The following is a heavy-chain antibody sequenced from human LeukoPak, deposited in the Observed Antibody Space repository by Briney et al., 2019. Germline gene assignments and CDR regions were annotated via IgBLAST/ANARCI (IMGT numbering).Heavy chain of an antibody. V-gene: IGHV3-53*01. CDR3: ARKNISAGYYYYYYMDV. J-gene: IGHJ6*03. CDR1: GFTFSSYS. D-gene: IGHD2/OR15-2a*01. CDR2: IYSGGST. Sequence: GGSLRLSCAASGFTFSSYSMNWVRQAPGKGLAWVSVIYSGGSTYYADSVKGRFTISRDNSKNTLYLQMNSLRAEDTAVYYCARKNISAGYYYYYYMDVWGKGTTVTVSS.